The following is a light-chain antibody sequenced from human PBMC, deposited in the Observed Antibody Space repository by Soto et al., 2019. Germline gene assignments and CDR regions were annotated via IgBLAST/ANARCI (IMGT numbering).Light chain of an antibody. Sequence: EIVLTQSPATLSLSPGERATLSCKTSQSVSNNYLAWYQQKPGQAPRLLNYGASNRATGIPDRFSGSGSGTDFTLTISRLEPEDFAVYYCQQYGSSPWTFGQGTKVDTK. CDR1: QSVSNNY. CDR3: QQYGSSPWT. J-gene: IGKJ1*01. CDR2: GAS. V-gene: IGKV3-20*01.